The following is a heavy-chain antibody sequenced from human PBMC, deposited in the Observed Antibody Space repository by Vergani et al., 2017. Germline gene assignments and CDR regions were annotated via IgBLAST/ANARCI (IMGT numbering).Heavy chain of an antibody. CDR3: AKAGSDTSGNLKYNFYMDV. Sequence: QVQLAESGGGRVQPGRSLRLSCAASGFSFSSHAIHWVRQAPGKGLEWVAVISNDGSKKYYADSVKGRFTISRDNSKNTLDLQMNSLRTQDTAVYYCAKAGSDTSGNLKYNFYMDVWGKGTTVTVS. V-gene: IGHV3-30*18. CDR1: GFSFSSHA. CDR2: ISNDGSKK. J-gene: IGHJ6*03. D-gene: IGHD3-10*01.